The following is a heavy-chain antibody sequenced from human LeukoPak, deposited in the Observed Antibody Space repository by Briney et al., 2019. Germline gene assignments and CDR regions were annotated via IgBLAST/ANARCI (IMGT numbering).Heavy chain of an antibody. J-gene: IGHJ4*02. D-gene: IGHD6-6*01. V-gene: IGHV1-46*01. CDR1: GYTFTSYY. CDR2: INPISGTT. CDR3: ARDLVAPDY. Sequence: ASVKVSCKASGYTFTSYYMYWVRQAPGQGPEWVGSINPISGTTTYAQKFQGRVTVTRDTSKTTVYMELSSLRSDDTAVYYCARDLVAPDYWGQGTLVTVSS.